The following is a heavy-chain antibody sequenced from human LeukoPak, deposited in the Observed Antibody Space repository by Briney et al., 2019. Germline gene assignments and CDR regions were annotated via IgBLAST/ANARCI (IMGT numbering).Heavy chain of an antibody. CDR1: GGSISSSSYY. CDR2: IYYSGST. Sequence: SETLSLTCTVSGGSISSSSYYWGWIRQPPGKGLEWIGSIYYSGSTYYNPSLKSRVTISVDTSKNQFSLKLNSVTAADTAVYYCARVGVGSGWYLDYWGQGTLVTVSS. CDR3: ARVGVGSGWYLDY. J-gene: IGHJ4*02. V-gene: IGHV4-39*07. D-gene: IGHD6-19*01.